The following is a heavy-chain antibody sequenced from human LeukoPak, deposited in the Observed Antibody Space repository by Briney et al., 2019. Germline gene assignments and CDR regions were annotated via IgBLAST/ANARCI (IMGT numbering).Heavy chain of an antibody. CDR1: GGSVSSGSYY. CDR2: IYYSGST. D-gene: IGHD6-19*01. Sequence: SETLSLTCTVSGGSVSSGSYYWSCIRQPPGKGLEWIGYIYYSGSTNYNPSLKSRVTISVDTSKNQFSLKLSSVTAADTAVYYCATAPTGYSSGWYYGYWGQGTLVTVSS. CDR3: ATAPTGYSSGWYYGY. V-gene: IGHV4-61*01. J-gene: IGHJ4*02.